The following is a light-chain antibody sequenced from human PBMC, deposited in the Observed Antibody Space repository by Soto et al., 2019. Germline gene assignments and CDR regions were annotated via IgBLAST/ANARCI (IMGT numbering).Light chain of an antibody. V-gene: IGKV3-11*01. Sequence: EIVLTQSPATLSLSPGERATLSCRASRSINSHLAWYQQKPGQAPRLLIYDTSNRATGIPVRFSGSGSGTDFTLTISSLETEDCAVYYCQQRSNWPLLTFGGGTKLEIK. J-gene: IGKJ4*01. CDR2: DTS. CDR3: QQRSNWPLLT. CDR1: RSINSH.